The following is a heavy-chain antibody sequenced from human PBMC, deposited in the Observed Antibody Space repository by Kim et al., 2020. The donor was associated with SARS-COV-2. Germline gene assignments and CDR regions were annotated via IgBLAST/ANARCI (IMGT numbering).Heavy chain of an antibody. CDR2: ISYDGSNK. Sequence: GGSLRLSCAASGFTFSSYGMHWVRQAPGKGLEWVAVISYDGSNKYYADSVKGRFTISRDNSKNTRYLQRNSLRAEDTAVYYCARGGDSSGCYFYYYYGM. D-gene: IGHD3-22*01. CDR1: GFTFSSYG. J-gene: IGHJ6*01. V-gene: IGHV3-33*05. CDR3: ARGGDSSGCYFYYYYGM.